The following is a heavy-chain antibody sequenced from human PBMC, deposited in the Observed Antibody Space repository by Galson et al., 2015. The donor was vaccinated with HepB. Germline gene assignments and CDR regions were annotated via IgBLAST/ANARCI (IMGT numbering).Heavy chain of an antibody. CDR3: ARVSQRMWDIVLIRPSGMDV. V-gene: IGHV1-8*01. CDR1: GYTFTSYD. Sequence: SVKVSCKASGYTFTSYDINWVRQATGQGLEWMGWMNPNSGNTGYAQKFQGRVTMTRNTSISTAYMELSSLRSEDTAVYYCARVSQRMWDIVLIRPSGMDVWGQGTTVTVSS. D-gene: IGHD2-8*01. J-gene: IGHJ6*02. CDR2: MNPNSGNT.